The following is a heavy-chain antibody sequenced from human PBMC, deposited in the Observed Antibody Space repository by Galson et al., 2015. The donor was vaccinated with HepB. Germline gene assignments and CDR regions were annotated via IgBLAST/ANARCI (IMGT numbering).Heavy chain of an antibody. Sequence: SLRLSCATSGFIFNYYSMNWVRQAPGKGLEWVSHISSSADTTEYADSVRGRFITSRDNAKNSVYLQMNSLRDDDTAVYYCARDPPQDFDSCNSGFDFWGQGTLVTVSS. V-gene: IGHV3-48*02. J-gene: IGHJ4*02. CDR2: ISSSADTT. D-gene: IGHD3-10*01. CDR3: ARDPPQDFDSCNSGFDF. CDR1: GFIFNYYS.